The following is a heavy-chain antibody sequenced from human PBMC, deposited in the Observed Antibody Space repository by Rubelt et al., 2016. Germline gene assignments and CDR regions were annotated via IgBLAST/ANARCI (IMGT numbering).Heavy chain of an antibody. Sequence: EVQLVESGGGLVEPGGSLRLSCAASGFTFSSYWMHWFRQVPGKGPVWVSRINADGSGTNYADSVKGRFTISRDNAKCALYLQMDRLRAEDTAVYYGGRDQSVRGPTTSDYWGQGTLVTVSS. V-gene: IGHV3-74*01. CDR3: GRDQSVRGPTTSDY. CDR1: GFTFSSYW. J-gene: IGHJ4*02. D-gene: IGHD1-1*01. CDR2: INADGSGT.